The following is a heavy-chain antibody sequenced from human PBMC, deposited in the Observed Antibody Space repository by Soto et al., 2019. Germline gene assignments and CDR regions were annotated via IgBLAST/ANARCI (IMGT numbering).Heavy chain of an antibody. V-gene: IGHV3-33*01. Sequence: LRLSCAAFGFTFGNHGMHWVRQGPGKGLEWVAVIWYDGSNKYYADSVKGRFIISRDNSKNMLYLEMNSLRVEDTAVYHCARWGNWKVADNWGQGTLVTVSS. D-gene: IGHD1-1*01. CDR2: IWYDGSNK. CDR3: ARWGNWKVADN. CDR1: GFTFGNHG. J-gene: IGHJ4*02.